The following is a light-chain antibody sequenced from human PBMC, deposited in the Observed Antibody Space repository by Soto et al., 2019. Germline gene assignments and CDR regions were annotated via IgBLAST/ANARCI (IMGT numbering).Light chain of an antibody. CDR2: GNS. CDR1: SSNIGAGYD. CDR3: QSYDSILSASHYV. Sequence: QSVLTQPPSVSGAPGQRVTISCTGSSSNIGAGYDVHWYQQLPGTAPKLLIYGNSNRPSGVPDRFSGSKSGTSASLAITGLQAEDEADYYCQSYDSILSASHYVFGTGTKVTVL. V-gene: IGLV1-40*01. J-gene: IGLJ1*01.